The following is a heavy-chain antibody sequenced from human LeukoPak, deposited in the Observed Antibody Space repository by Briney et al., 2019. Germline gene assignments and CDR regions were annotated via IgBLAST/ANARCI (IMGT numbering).Heavy chain of an antibody. J-gene: IGHJ5*02. CDR2: FDPEDGET. CDR1: GYTLTELS. D-gene: IGHD3-3*01. V-gene: IGHV1-24*01. Sequence: ASVKVSCKVSGYTLTELSMHWVRQAPGKGLEWMGGFDPEDGETIYAQKFQGRVTMTEDTSTDTAYMELISLRSEDTAVYYCATITIFRNWFDPWGQGTLVTVSS. CDR3: ATITIFRNWFDP.